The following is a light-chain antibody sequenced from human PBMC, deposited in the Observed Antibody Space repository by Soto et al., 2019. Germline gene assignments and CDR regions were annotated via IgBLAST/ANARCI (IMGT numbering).Light chain of an antibody. Sequence: EIVLTQSPGTLSLSPGERATLSCRASQSVSSSYLAWYQQKPGQAPSLLIYGASRRATGIPDRFSGSGSGTDFTLTISRLEPEDCAVYYCQQYDSSPITFGQGTRLEI. CDR1: QSVSSSY. CDR2: GAS. CDR3: QQYDSSPIT. V-gene: IGKV3-20*01. J-gene: IGKJ5*01.